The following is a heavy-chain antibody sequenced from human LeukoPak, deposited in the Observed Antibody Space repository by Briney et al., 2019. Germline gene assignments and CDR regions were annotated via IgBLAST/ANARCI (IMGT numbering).Heavy chain of an antibody. D-gene: IGHD6-25*01. CDR3: ARERLSRAFDI. Sequence: PSQTLSLTCTVSGGPISSGDYYWSWIRQPPGKGLEWIGYIYYSGSTYYNPSLKSRVTISVDTSKNQFSLKLSSVTAADTAVYYCARERLSRAFDIWGQGTMVTVSS. CDR2: IYYSGST. V-gene: IGHV4-30-4*01. CDR1: GGPISSGDYY. J-gene: IGHJ3*02.